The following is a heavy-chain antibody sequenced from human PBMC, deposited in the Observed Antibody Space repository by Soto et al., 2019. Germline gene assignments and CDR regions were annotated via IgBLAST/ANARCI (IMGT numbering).Heavy chain of an antibody. CDR2: IYYSGST. CDR3: ARTPLSVVVITPYYFDY. CDR1: GGSISSYY. V-gene: IGHV4-59*01. D-gene: IGHD3-22*01. Sequence: QVQLQESGPGLVKPSETLSLTCTVSGGSISSYYWSWIRQPPGKGLEWIGYIYYSGSTNYNPSLKSRVTISVDTSKTQFSLRLSSVTAADTAVYYCARTPLSVVVITPYYFDYWGQGTLVTVSS. J-gene: IGHJ4*02.